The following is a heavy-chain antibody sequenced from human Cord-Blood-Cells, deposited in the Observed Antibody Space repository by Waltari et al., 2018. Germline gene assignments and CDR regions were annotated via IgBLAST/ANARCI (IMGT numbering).Heavy chain of an antibody. CDR2: IYYSGST. V-gene: IGHV4-39*01. J-gene: IGHJ5*02. CDR1: GGPISSRSSS. Sequence: QLQLQESGPGLVKPSETLSLTCTVSGGPISSRSSSWGWLRQPPGKGLEWIGSIYYSGSTYYNPSLKSRVTISVDTSKNQFSLKLSSVTAADTAVYYCARFLNWFDPWGQGTLVTVSS. CDR3: ARFLNWFDP. D-gene: IGHD3-3*01.